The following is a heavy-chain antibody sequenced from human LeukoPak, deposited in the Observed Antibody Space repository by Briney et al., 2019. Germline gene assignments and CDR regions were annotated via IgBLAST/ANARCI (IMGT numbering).Heavy chain of an antibody. CDR1: GFTFSSYE. CDR2: ISSSGSTI. V-gene: IGHV3-48*03. Sequence: GSLRLSCAASGFTFSSYEMNWVRQAPGKGLEWVPYISSSGSTIYYADSVKGRFTISRDNSKNSLYLQLNSLRAEDTAVYYCAKSPKPVSAALYFDYWGQGALVTVSS. D-gene: IGHD2-15*01. J-gene: IGHJ4*02. CDR3: AKSPKPVSAALYFDY.